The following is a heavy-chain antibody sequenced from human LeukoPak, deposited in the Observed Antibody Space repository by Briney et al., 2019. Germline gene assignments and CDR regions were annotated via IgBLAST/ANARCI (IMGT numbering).Heavy chain of an antibody. D-gene: IGHD6-19*01. CDR3: ARVQTGIAVAGTSNYFDY. V-gene: IGHV4-59*08. Sequence: SETLSLTCTVSGGSIGSYYWSWIRQPPGKGLEWIGYIYYSGSTNYNPSLKSRVTISVDTSKNQFSLKLSSVTAADTAVYYCARVQTGIAVAGTSNYFDYWGQGTLVTVSS. CDR2: IYYSGST. CDR1: GGSIGSYY. J-gene: IGHJ4*02.